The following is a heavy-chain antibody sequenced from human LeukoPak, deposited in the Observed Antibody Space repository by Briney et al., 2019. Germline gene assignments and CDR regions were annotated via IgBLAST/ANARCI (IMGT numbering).Heavy chain of an antibody. CDR2: SYYRYTWYN. CDR1: GDSVSSNSAA. CDR3: ARDGSLSPSGWYDSNWFDP. Sequence: SQTLSLTCAISGDSVSSNSAAWNWSKQSPSRGLEWLGRSYYRYTWYNDYAVSVKSRITINPDTSKNQSSLQLNSVTPEDTAVYYCARDGSLSPSGWYDSNWFDPWGQGTLVTVSS. D-gene: IGHD6-13*01. J-gene: IGHJ5*02. V-gene: IGHV6-1*01.